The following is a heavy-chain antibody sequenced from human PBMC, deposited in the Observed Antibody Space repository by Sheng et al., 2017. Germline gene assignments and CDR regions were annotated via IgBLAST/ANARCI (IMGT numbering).Heavy chain of an antibody. J-gene: IGHJ5*02. CDR1: GGSISSYY. V-gene: IGHV4-59*01. CDR2: IYYSGST. Sequence: QVQLQESGPGLVKPSETLSLTCTVSGGSISSYYWSWIRQPPGKGLEWIGYIYYSGSTNYNPSLKSRVTISVDTSKNQFSLKLSSVTAADTAVYYCARGSSFKGWSDNWFDPWGQGTLVTVSS. D-gene: IGHD2-15*01. CDR3: ARGSSFKGWSDNWFDP.